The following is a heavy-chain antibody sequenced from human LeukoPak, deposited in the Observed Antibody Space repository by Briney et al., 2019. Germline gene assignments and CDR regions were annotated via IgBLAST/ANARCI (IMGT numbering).Heavy chain of an antibody. J-gene: IGHJ4*02. V-gene: IGHV4-34*01. CDR1: GGSFSGYY. D-gene: IGHD5-12*01. Sequence: PSETLSLTCTVSGGSFSGYYWTWIRQPPGKGLEWIAEINHSGSTDYNPSLKSRVTISADTSKNQFSLKMNSVTAADTAVYYCARARETVAIDYWGQGTLVTVSS. CDR2: INHSGST. CDR3: ARARETVAIDY.